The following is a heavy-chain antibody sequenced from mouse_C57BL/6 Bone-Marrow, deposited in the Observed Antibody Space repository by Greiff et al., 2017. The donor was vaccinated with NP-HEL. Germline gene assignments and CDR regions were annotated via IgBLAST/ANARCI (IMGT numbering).Heavy chain of an antibody. J-gene: IGHJ3*01. CDR2: IYPRSGNT. Sequence: QVQLQQSGAELARPGASVKLSCKASGYTFTSYGISWVKQRPGQGLEWIGEIYPRSGNTYYNEKFKGKATLTADKSSSQASMELRSLTSEGYAVYFCARGGGFAYWGQGTLVTVSA. CDR1: GYTFTSYG. V-gene: IGHV1-81*01. CDR3: ARGGGFAY.